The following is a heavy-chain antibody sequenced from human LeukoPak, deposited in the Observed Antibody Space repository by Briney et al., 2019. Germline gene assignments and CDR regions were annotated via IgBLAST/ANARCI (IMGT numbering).Heavy chain of an antibody. V-gene: IGHV3-23*01. CDR2: ISGGGTRT. D-gene: IGHD4-17*01. J-gene: IGHJ4*02. CDR1: GFIFHTYA. Sequence: SGRSLRLSCAASGFIFHTYAMGWVRQAPGKGPVWVSAISGGGTRTYYADSVTGRFTISRDNSKNTVYLQMNSLRGEDTAVYFCAKGGGRGDYDLTGRFSTHFDSWGQGTLVVVSS. CDR3: AKGGGRGDYDLTGRFSTHFDS.